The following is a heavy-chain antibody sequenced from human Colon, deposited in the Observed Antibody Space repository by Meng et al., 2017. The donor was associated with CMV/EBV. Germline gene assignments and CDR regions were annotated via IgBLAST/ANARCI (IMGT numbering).Heavy chain of an antibody. CDR1: GGSISSSSYY. J-gene: IGHJ3*02. D-gene: IGHD5-12*01. CDR3: ARDRNMGYDLGFDI. CDR2: IYNTGST. V-gene: IGHV4-39*07. Sequence: SETLSLTCTVSGGSISSSSYYWGWIRQPPGKGLEWIGSIYNTGSTYYNPSLESRLTMSVDTSKNQFSLNVRSVTAADTAVYYCARDRNMGYDLGFDIWGQGTMVTVSS.